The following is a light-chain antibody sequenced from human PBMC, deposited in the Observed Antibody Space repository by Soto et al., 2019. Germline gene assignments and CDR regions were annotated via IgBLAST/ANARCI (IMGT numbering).Light chain of an antibody. CDR1: KSIGNY. CDR3: QQSYNNPRT. J-gene: IGKJ1*01. Sequence: IQMTQSPFSLSACVGDRVTMTCRASKSIGNYLHWYQQKPGKDRKLLIYASSSLQIREPSRFGGSASWTYFTLTISSLQPEDLATYFCQQSYNNPRTFGQGTKVDTK. CDR2: ASS. V-gene: IGKV1-39*01.